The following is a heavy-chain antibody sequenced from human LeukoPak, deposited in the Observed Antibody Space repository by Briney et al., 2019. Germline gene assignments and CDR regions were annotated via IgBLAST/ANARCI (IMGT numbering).Heavy chain of an antibody. V-gene: IGHV3-23*01. J-gene: IGHJ3*02. D-gene: IGHD3-3*01. CDR1: GFTFSSYA. CDR2: ISGSGGST. CDR3: ARSATDAFDI. Sequence: GGSLRLSCAASGFTFSSYAMSWVRQAPGKGLEWVSAISGSGGSTYYADSVKGRFTISRDNAKNTLYSQRNRLKAQYTAVYYTARSATDAFDIWGQGTMVTVSS.